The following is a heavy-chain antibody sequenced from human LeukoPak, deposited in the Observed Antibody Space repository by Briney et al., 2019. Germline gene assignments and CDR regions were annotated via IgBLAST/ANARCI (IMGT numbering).Heavy chain of an antibody. Sequence: GGSLRLSCAASGFTFSSYAMHWVRQVPGKGLEWVAVISYDGSNKYYADSVKGRFTISRDNSKNTLYLQMNSLRAEDTAVYYCARAEQWLVPLDYWGQGTLVTVSS. CDR3: ARAEQWLVPLDY. J-gene: IGHJ4*02. V-gene: IGHV3-30-3*01. CDR1: GFTFSSYA. CDR2: ISYDGSNK. D-gene: IGHD6-19*01.